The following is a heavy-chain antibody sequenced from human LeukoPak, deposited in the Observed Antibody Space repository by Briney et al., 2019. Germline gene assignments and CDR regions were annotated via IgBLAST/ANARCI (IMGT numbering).Heavy chain of an antibody. J-gene: IGHJ6*03. D-gene: IGHD6-6*01. V-gene: IGHV3-21*01. CDR1: GFTFSSYS. Sequence: SGGSLRLSCAASGFTFSSYSMNWVRQAPGKGLEWVSSISSSSSYIYYADSVKGRFTISRDNAKNSLYLQMNSLRAEDTAVYYCARDEYSSSYYYYYMDVWGKGTTVTVSS. CDR3: ARDEYSSSYYYYYMDV. CDR2: ISSSSSYI.